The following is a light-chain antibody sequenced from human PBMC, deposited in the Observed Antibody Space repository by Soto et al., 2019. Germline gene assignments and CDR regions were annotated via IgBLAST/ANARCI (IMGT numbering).Light chain of an antibody. V-gene: IGKV4-1*01. Sequence: IVMTQSPDSLAVSLGERAPINCKSSQSVLSSSNNKDYLAWYPQKPGQPPKFLISWASTREYGVPDRLSSIGSGTDFTLTISSLQAEDVAVYYCQQYYSDPYTFVQGNKLEIK. CDR3: QQYYSDPYT. CDR1: QSVLSSSNNKDY. J-gene: IGKJ2*01. CDR2: WAS.